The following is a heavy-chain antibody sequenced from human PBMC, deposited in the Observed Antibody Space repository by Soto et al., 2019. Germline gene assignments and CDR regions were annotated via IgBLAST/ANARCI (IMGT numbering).Heavy chain of an antibody. D-gene: IGHD6-13*01. CDR3: EKWRGGIAAAGDAFDI. J-gene: IGHJ3*02. Sequence: GGSLRLSCAASGFTFSSYAMSWVRHAPGKGLEWVSAISGSGGSTDYADSGKGRFTISRDNSKNTLYLQMNSLRAEDTAVYYCEKWRGGIAAAGDAFDIWGQGTMVTVSS. CDR2: ISGSGGST. V-gene: IGHV3-23*01. CDR1: GFTFSSYA.